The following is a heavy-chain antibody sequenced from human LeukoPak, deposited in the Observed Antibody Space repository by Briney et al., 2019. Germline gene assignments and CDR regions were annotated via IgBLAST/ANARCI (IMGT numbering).Heavy chain of an antibody. D-gene: IGHD4-17*01. V-gene: IGHV3-30*04. J-gene: IGHJ4*02. CDR1: GFTFSDYP. Sequence: GGSLRLSCAASGFTFSDYPMHWVRQAPGKGLEWVAVISYDAINKYYPDSVKGRFTISRDNSNNTLYLQMNSLRAEDTAVYYCVYSGDYEKGYWGQGTLVTVSS. CDR3: VYSGDYEKGY. CDR2: ISYDAINK.